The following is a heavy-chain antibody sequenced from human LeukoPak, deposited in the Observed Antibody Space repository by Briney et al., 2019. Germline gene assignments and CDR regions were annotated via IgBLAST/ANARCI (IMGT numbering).Heavy chain of an antibody. CDR1: GYTFTGYY. J-gene: IGHJ4*02. D-gene: IGHD3-22*01. Sequence: GASVKVSCKASGYTFTGYYMHWVRQAPGQGREWMGWINPNSGGTNYAQKFQGRVTMTRNTSINTAYMELSRLRSDDTAVYYCARDPYYYDSSGHYDYWGQGTLVTVSS. V-gene: IGHV1-2*02. CDR2: INPNSGGT. CDR3: ARDPYYYDSSGHYDY.